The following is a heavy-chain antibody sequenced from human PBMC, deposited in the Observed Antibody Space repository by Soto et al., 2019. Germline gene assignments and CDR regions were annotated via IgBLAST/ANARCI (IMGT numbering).Heavy chain of an antibody. Sequence: QVQLVQSGAELKKPGSSVKVSCMASGGTFSSYAITWVRQAPGQGLEWMGGIIPSLVTANYAQKFQGRVTITADESTSTAYLELTSLRSDDTAVYYCARGRDRGWSPTVDYWGQGTLVTVSS. CDR3: ARGRDRGWSPTVDY. D-gene: IGHD6-19*01. V-gene: IGHV1-69*11. CDR1: GGTFSSYA. CDR2: IIPSLVTA. J-gene: IGHJ4*02.